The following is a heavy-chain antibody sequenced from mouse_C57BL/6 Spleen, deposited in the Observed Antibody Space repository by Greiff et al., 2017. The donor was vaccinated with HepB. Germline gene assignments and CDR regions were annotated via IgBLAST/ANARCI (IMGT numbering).Heavy chain of an antibody. J-gene: IGHJ4*01. CDR1: GYTFTSYG. CDR2: IYPRSGNT. D-gene: IGHD1-1*01. Sequence: QVHVKQSGAELARPGASVKLSCKASGYTFTSYGISWVKQRTGQGLEWIGEIYPRSGNTYYNEKFKGKATLTADKSSSTAYMELRSLTSEDSAVYFCARDRSYDAMDYWGQGTSVTVSS. CDR3: ARDRSYDAMDY. V-gene: IGHV1-81*01.